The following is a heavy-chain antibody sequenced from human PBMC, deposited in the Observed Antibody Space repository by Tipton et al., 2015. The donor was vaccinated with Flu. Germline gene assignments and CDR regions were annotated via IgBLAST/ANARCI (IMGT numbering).Heavy chain of an antibody. J-gene: IGHJ4*02. Sequence: TLSLTCSVSGGSVRSSNWWSWVRQPPGKGLEWIGTIYRSGSTYYNPSLKSRLTISVDTSQNQFSLKLSSVTAADTAVYYCARHTSDSVRGVIDYWGQGTLVTVSS. V-gene: IGHV4-4*02. D-gene: IGHD3-10*02. CDR1: GGSVRSSNW. CDR2: IYRSGST. CDR3: ARHTSDSVRGVIDY.